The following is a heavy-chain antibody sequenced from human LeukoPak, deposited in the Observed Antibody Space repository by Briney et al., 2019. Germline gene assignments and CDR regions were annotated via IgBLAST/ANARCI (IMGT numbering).Heavy chain of an antibody. J-gene: IGHJ4*02. Sequence: GGSLRLSCAASGVTLSAYAMSWVRQAPGKGLEWVSSISLSGGSTYYADSVKGRFTISRDNSKNTLYLQMNSLRAEDTAVYYCARDDTAMVRGIDYWGQGTLVTVSS. CDR2: ISLSGGST. CDR1: GVTLSAYA. CDR3: ARDDTAMVRGIDY. D-gene: IGHD5-18*01. V-gene: IGHV3-23*01.